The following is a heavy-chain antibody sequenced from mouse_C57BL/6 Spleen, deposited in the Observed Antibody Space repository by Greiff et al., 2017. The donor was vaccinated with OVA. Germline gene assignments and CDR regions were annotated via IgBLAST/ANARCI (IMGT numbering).Heavy chain of an antibody. Sequence: VQLQQSGAELVKPGASVKMSCKASGYTFTSYWITWVKQRPGQGLEWIGDIYPGSGSTNYNEKFKSKATLTVDTSSSTAYMQLSSLTSEDSAVYYCASSYYSNYGWFAYWGQGTLVTVSA. CDR1: GYTFTSYW. D-gene: IGHD2-5*01. V-gene: IGHV1-55*01. CDR3: ASSYYSNYGWFAY. CDR2: IYPGSGST. J-gene: IGHJ3*01.